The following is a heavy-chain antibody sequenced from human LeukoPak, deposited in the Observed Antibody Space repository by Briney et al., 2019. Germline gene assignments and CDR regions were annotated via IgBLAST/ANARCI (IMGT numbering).Heavy chain of an antibody. CDR1: GGSISSYY. D-gene: IGHD2-15*01. V-gene: IGHV4-4*07. CDR2: IYTSGST. Sequence: PSETLSLTCTVSGGSISSYYWSWIRQPAGKGLEWIGRIYTSGSTNYNPSLKSRVTMSVDTSKNQFSLKLSSVTAEDTAVYYCAKDYGYCSGGSCYTAFDYWGQGTLVTVSS. CDR3: AKDYGYCSGGSCYTAFDY. J-gene: IGHJ4*02.